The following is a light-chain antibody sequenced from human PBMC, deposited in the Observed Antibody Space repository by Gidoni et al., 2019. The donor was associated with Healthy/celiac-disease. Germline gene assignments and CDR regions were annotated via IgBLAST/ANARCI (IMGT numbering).Light chain of an antibody. J-gene: IGKJ4*01. CDR2: EAS. Sequence: IVITRSLATLSFSPEERATLSCCASQSVSSYLAGYQQKPGQAPRLLIYEASNRATGLPARFSGSGSGTDFTLTISSLEPEDVAVYYCKQRSNWPPLTFGGGTKVEIK. V-gene: IGKV3-11*01. CDR3: KQRSNWPPLT. CDR1: QSVSSY.